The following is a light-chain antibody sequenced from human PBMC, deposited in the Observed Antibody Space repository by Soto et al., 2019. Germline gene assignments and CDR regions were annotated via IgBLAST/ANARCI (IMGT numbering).Light chain of an antibody. CDR2: GAS. Sequence: EIVLTQSPGTLSLSPGERATLSCRASQSVSSSYLAWYQQKPGQAPRLLIYGASRRATGIPDRFSGSGSGTDFTLTISRLEPEDFAVYYCQQYGSSPFTFGPGTKVDFK. CDR1: QSVSSSY. CDR3: QQYGSSPFT. V-gene: IGKV3-20*01. J-gene: IGKJ3*01.